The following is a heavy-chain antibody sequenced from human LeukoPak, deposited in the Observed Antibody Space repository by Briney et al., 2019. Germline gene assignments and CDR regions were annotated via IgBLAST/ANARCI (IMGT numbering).Heavy chain of an antibody. J-gene: IGHJ6*02. Sequence: SVKVSCKASGGTFSSYAISWVRQAPGQGLEWMGRIIPILGIANYAQKFQGRVTMTRNTSISTAYMELSSLRSEDTAVYYCARGNSRDVWGQGTTVTVSS. CDR2: IIPILGIA. V-gene: IGHV1-69*04. CDR3: ARGNSRDV. CDR1: GGTFSSYA. D-gene: IGHD2-21*01.